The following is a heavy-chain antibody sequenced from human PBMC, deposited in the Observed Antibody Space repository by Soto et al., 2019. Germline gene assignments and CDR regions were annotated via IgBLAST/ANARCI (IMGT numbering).Heavy chain of an antibody. CDR3: ARSYGDYDTYFYYYYMDV. CDR2: ISSDGGST. V-gene: IGHV3-64*01. CDR1: GFTFSTYA. J-gene: IGHJ6*03. Sequence: PGGSLRLSCAASGFTFSTYAMNWVRQAPGKGLEYVSVISSDGGSTYYANSVKGRFTISRDNSKNTLYLQMGRLRPEDMAVYFCARSYGDYDTYFYYYYMDVWGKGTTVTV. D-gene: IGHD4-17*01.